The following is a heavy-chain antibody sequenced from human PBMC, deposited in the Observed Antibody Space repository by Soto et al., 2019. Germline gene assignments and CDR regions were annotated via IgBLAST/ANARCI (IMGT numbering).Heavy chain of an antibody. Sequence: SETLSLTCTVSGGSISSGDYYWSWIRQPPGKGLEWIGYIYYSGSTYYNPSLKSRVTISVDTSKNQFSLKLSSVTAADTAVYYCARVLPFGVRWFDPWGQGTLVTVSS. CDR3: ARVLPFGVRWFDP. D-gene: IGHD3-16*01. CDR1: GGSISSGDYY. V-gene: IGHV4-30-4*01. CDR2: IYYSGST. J-gene: IGHJ5*02.